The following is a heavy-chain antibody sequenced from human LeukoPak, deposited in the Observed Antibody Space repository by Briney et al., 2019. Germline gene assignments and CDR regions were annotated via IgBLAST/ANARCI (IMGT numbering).Heavy chain of an antibody. CDR2: ISSSGSTI. J-gene: IGHJ4*02. Sequence: GRSLRLSCAASGFTFSDYYMSWIRQAPGKGLEWVSYISSSGSTIYYADSVKGRFTISRDNAKNSLYLQMNSLRAEDTAVYYCARVEMATIGYFDHWGQGTLVTVSS. V-gene: IGHV3-11*04. CDR1: GFTFSDYY. CDR3: ARVEMATIGYFDH. D-gene: IGHD5-24*01.